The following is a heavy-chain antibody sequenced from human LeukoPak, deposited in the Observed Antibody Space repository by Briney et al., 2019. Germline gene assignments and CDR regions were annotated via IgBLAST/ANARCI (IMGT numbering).Heavy chain of an antibody. V-gene: IGHV1-18*01. CDR1: GYTFTSYG. D-gene: IGHD2-2*02. J-gene: IGHJ6*03. CDR2: ISAYNGNT. Sequence: ASVKVSCKASGYTFTSYGISWVRQAPGQGLEWMGWISAYNGNTNYAQKLQGRVTMTTDTSTSTAYMELRSLRSDDTAVYYCARTVVPAAILVMDYYYYMDVWGKGTTVTVSS. CDR3: ARTVVPAAILVMDYYYYMDV.